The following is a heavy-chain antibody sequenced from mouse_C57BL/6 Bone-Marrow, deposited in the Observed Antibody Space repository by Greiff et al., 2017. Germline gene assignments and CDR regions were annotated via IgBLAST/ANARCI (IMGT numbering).Heavy chain of an antibody. CDR2: IYPGSGST. CDR1: GYTFTSYW. Sequence: VQLQQSGAELVKPGASVKMSCKASGYTFTSYWITWVKQRPGQGLEWIGDIYPGSGSTNYNEKFKGKATLTVDTSSSTAYMQLSSLTSEDSAVYYCARRGVLRWGDYWGQGTSVTVAS. J-gene: IGHJ4*01. CDR3: ARRGVLRWGDY. V-gene: IGHV1-55*01. D-gene: IGHD1-1*01.